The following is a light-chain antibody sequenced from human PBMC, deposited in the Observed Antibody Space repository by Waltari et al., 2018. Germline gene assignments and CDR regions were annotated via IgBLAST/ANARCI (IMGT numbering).Light chain of an antibody. J-gene: IGKJ4*01. V-gene: IGKV3-15*01. Sequence: ETVMTQSPATLSVSPGERATLSCRASQSVGSSLAWFQQKPGQAPRLLIYGASTRATGVSARFSGSGSETEFTLTISSLQSEDFAVYYCQHYNTWPLTFGGGNKVEIK. CDR2: GAS. CDR3: QHYNTWPLT. CDR1: QSVGSS.